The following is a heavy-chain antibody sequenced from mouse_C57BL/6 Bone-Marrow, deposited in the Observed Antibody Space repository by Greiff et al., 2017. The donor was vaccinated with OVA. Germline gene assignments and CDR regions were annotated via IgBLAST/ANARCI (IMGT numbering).Heavy chain of an antibody. V-gene: IGHV1-81*01. CDR3: VIYYGYD. Sequence: QVQLKESGAELARPGASVKLSCKASGYTFTSYGISWVKQRTGQGLEWIGEIYPRSGNTYYNEKFKGKATLTADKSSSTAYMELRSLTSEDSAVYFCVIYYGYDWGQGTLVTVSA. CDR2: IYPRSGNT. J-gene: IGHJ3*01. D-gene: IGHD2-2*01. CDR1: GYTFTSYG.